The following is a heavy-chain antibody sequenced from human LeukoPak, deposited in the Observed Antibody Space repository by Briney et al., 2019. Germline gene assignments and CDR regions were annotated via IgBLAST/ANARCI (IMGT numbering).Heavy chain of an antibody. CDR2: ISGFGGSI. CDR1: GFTFNSYA. Sequence: PGGSLRLSCAASGFTFNSYAMSWVRQAPGKGLEWVSGISGFGGSIYYADSVKGRFAISRDNSKNTPYLQMNSLRAEDTAVYYCAKGSREWLRLGAHDYWGQGTLVTVSS. CDR3: AKGSREWLRLGAHDY. D-gene: IGHD5-12*01. V-gene: IGHV3-23*01. J-gene: IGHJ4*02.